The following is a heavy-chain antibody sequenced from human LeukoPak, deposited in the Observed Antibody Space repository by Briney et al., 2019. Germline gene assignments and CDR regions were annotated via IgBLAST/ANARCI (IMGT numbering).Heavy chain of an antibody. V-gene: IGHV3-21*01. J-gene: IGHJ4*02. D-gene: IGHD3-22*01. Sequence: GGSLPVSRAASGFTFSSYSMNWVRQAPGKGLEWVSSISSSSSYIYYADSVKGRFTISRDNAKNSLYLQMHSLRAEDTAVYYCARNYYYDSSGANPNFDYWGQGTLVTVSS. CDR1: GFTFSSYS. CDR3: ARNYYYDSSGANPNFDY. CDR2: ISSSSSYI.